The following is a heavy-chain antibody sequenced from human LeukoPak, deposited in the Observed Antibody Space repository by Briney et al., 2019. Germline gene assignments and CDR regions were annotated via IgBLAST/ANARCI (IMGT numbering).Heavy chain of an antibody. CDR1: GFTGSNNY. CDR2: IYSGGST. CDR3: ASLSLGHY. Sequence: GSLGLSCAASGFTGSNNYMSWVRQAPGKGLEWVSVIYSGGSTYYTDSVKGRFTISRDTSKNTLSLQMNSLRAEDTAVYYCASLSLGHYWGQGTLVTVSS. J-gene: IGHJ4*02. D-gene: IGHD6-6*01. V-gene: IGHV3-53*01.